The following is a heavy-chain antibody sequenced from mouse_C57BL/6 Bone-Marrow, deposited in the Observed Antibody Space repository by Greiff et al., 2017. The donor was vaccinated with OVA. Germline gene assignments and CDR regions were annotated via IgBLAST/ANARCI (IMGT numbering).Heavy chain of an antibody. CDR2: ISGGGGNT. V-gene: IGHV5-9*01. CDR3: ARHPYYYVDY. Sequence: EVQVVESGGGLVKPGGSLKLSCAASGFTFSSYTMSWVRQTPEKRLEWVATISGGGGNTYYPDSVKGRFTISRDNAKNTLYLQMSSLRSEDTALYYCARHPYYYVDYWGQGTTLTVSS. J-gene: IGHJ2*01. CDR1: GFTFSSYT. D-gene: IGHD6-5*01.